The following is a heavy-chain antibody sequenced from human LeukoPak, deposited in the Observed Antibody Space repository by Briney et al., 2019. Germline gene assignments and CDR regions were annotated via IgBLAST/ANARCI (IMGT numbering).Heavy chain of an antibody. CDR3: AGERPDMIGD. Sequence: GGSLRLSCAASGFTFKTYWMHWVRQAPGKGLVWVSRINSDGSSTSYADSVKGRFTISRDNAKNTLYLQMNSLRAEDTAVYYCAGERPDMIGDWGQGTLVTVSS. CDR1: GFTFKTYW. CDR2: INSDGSST. J-gene: IGHJ4*02. D-gene: IGHD3-16*01. V-gene: IGHV3-74*01.